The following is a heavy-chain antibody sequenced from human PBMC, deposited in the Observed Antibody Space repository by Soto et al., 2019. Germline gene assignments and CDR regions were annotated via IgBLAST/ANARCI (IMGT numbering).Heavy chain of an antibody. CDR1: GFTFSSYA. V-gene: IGHV3-23*01. J-gene: IGHJ5*02. CDR3: AKDWDDRSNWFDP. Sequence: GGSLRLSCAASGFTFSSYAMGWVRQAPGKGLVWVSAISGSGGSTYYADSVKGRFTISRDNSKNTLYLQMNSLRAEDTAVYYCAKDWDDRSNWFDPWGQGTLVTVSS. D-gene: IGHD1-26*01. CDR2: ISGSGGST.